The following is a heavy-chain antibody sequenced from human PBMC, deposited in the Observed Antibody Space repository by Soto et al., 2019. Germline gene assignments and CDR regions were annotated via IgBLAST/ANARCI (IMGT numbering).Heavy chain of an antibody. CDR2: ITGGGGGRT. V-gene: IGHV3-23*01. D-gene: IGHD6-13*01. CDR1: GFTFTNYA. J-gene: IGHJ4*02. CDR3: ARDLVQQLPTWGFDY. Sequence: GGSLRLSCAASGFTFTNYAMNWVRQAPGKGLEWVSTITGGGGGRTNYADSVKGRFTISRDNSKNTLYLQMNSLRAEDTAVYYCARDLVQQLPTWGFDYWGQGTLVTVSS.